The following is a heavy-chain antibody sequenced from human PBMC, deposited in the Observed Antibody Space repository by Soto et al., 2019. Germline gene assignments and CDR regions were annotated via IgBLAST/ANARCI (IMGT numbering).Heavy chain of an antibody. CDR2: MNPNSGNT. J-gene: IGHJ6*02. D-gene: IGHD2-2*01. V-gene: IGHV1-8*01. CDR1: GYTFTSYD. Sequence: ASVKVSCKASGYTFTSYDINWVRQATGQGLEWMGWMNPNSGNTGYAQKLQGRVTMTTDTSTSTAYMELRSLRSDDTAVYYCARDIVGITAAITNYYYYYGMDVWGQGTTVTVSS. CDR3: ARDIVGITAAITNYYYYYGMDV.